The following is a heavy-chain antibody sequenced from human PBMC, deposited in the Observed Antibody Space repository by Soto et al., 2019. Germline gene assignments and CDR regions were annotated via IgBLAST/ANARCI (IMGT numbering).Heavy chain of an antibody. V-gene: IGHV3-53*02. J-gene: IGHJ6*02. CDR1: GFSISSNY. CDR2: TFSGGNT. D-gene: IGHD2-21*01. Sequence: ELQLVETGGGLIQTGGSLRLSCAASGFSISSNYIAWVRQPPGKGLEWVSTTFSGGNTEYAASVKGRCSISRDNYKNTLYLQMDNLRVEDTAVYYWARKPPSAIQGGAVGMDVWGQGTTVSVSS. CDR3: ARKPPSAIQGGAVGMDV.